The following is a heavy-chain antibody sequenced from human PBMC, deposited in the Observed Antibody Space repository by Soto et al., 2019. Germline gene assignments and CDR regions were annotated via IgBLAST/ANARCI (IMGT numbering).Heavy chain of an antibody. J-gene: IGHJ4*02. CDR1: GFSLSTSGVG. Sequence: GSGPTLVNPTQTLTLTCTFSGFSLSTSGVGVGWIRQPPGKALEWLALIYWNDDKRYSPSLKSRLTITKDTSKNQVVLTMTNMDPVDTATYYCAHSSDYFFWSGPAPTYYFAYWGQGSLVTVSS. V-gene: IGHV2-5*01. D-gene: IGHD3-3*01. CDR2: IYWNDDK. CDR3: AHSSDYFFWSGPAPTYYFAY.